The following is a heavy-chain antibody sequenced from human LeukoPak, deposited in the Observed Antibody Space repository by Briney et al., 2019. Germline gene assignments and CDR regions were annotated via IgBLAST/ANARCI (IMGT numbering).Heavy chain of an antibody. CDR2: MNPNSGNT. CDR3: ARGRYSNRGFDY. Sequence: ASVKASCKASGYTFTSYDINWVRQATGQGLEWMGWMNPNSGNTGYAQKFQGRVTMTRNTSISTAYMELSSLRSEDTAVYYCARGRYSNRGFDYWGQGTLVTVSS. V-gene: IGHV1-8*01. D-gene: IGHD5-12*01. J-gene: IGHJ4*02. CDR1: GYTFTSYD.